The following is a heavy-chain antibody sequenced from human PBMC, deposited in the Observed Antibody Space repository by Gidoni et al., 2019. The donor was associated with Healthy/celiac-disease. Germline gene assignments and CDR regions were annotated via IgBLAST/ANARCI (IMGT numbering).Heavy chain of an antibody. CDR1: GFTFDDYA. D-gene: IGHD6-13*01. CDR2: IGWNSGSI. Sequence: EVQLVESGGGLVQPGRSLRLSCAASGFTFDDYAMHWVRQAPGKGLEWVSGIGWNSGSIGYADSVKSRFTISRDNAKNSLYLQMNSLRAEDTALYYCAKDHEIAAAGTGWFDPWGQGTLVTVSS. V-gene: IGHV3-9*01. J-gene: IGHJ5*02. CDR3: AKDHEIAAAGTGWFDP.